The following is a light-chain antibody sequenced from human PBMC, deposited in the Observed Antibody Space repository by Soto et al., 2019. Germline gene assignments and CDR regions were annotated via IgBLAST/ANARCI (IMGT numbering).Light chain of an antibody. V-gene: IGLV1-47*01. CDR3: AAWDDSLSGVL. CDR1: SSNIGSNY. J-gene: IGLJ2*01. Sequence: QAVVTQPPSASGTPGQRVTIFCSGSSSNIGSNYVYWYQQLPGTAPKLLIYRNNQRPSGVPDRFSGSKSGTSASLAISGLRSEDEADYYCAAWDDSLSGVLFGGGTKLTVL. CDR2: RNN.